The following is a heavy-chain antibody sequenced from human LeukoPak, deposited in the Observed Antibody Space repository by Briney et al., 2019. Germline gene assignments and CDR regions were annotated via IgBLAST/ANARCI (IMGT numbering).Heavy chain of an antibody. CDR2: ISSSSSYI. V-gene: IGHV3-21*04. J-gene: IGHJ3*02. CDR3: TKDWAYGGNSGAFDI. D-gene: IGHD4-23*01. Sequence: GGSLRLSCAASGFTFSSYTMKWVRQAPGKGLEWVSSISSSSSYIYYVDSVQGRFTISRDDAKNSLYLQMNSLRAEDMALYYCTKDWAYGGNSGAFDIWGQGTMVTVSS. CDR1: GFTFSSYT.